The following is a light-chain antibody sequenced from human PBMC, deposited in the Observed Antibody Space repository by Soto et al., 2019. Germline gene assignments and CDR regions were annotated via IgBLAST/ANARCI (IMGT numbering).Light chain of an antibody. CDR2: DVS. CDR3: SSYTSSSSVV. J-gene: IGLJ2*01. V-gene: IGLV2-14*03. Sequence: QSALTQPASVSGSPGQSLTISCTGTSSDVGGYDSVSWYQHHPGKAPRLMIYDVSNWPSGISNRFSASKSGNTASLTISGLQAEDEANYHCSSYTSSSSVVFGGGTKLTVL. CDR1: SSDVGGYDS.